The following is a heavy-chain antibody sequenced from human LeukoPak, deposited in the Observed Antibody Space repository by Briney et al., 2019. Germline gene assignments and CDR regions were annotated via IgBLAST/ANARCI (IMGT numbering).Heavy chain of an antibody. V-gene: IGHV3-74*01. J-gene: IGHJ4*02. CDR1: GLSFSNYW. D-gene: IGHD3-10*02. CDR3: ASAYTYVRLGDH. Sequence: GGSLRLSCAVSGLSFSNYWMHWDRQAPGKGLVWVARTNLHGTAVDYADPVKGRFTISRDNSKNMLFLQMNSQRVEDTAVYYCASAYTYVRLGDHWGQGTLVTVSP. CDR2: TNLHGTAV.